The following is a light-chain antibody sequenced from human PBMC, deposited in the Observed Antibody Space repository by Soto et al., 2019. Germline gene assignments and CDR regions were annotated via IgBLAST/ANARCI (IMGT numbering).Light chain of an antibody. CDR2: HAS. J-gene: IGKJ4*01. CDR1: QSISNW. V-gene: IGKV1-5*01. CDR3: QQYDDYPLT. Sequence: DIQMTQSPSTLPASVGDRVTITCRASQSISNWLAWYQQKPGTAPKVLIYHASNLQSGVPSRFSGSGSGTAFTLTINNVQPEDFATYFCQQYDDYPLTFGGGNKVDIK.